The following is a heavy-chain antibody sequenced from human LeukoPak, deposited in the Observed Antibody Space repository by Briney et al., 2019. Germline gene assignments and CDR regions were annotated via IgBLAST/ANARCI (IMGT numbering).Heavy chain of an antibody. CDR2: INNDGSRT. V-gene: IGHV3-74*01. D-gene: IGHD2-15*01. CDR3: AKDAADAFDI. J-gene: IGHJ3*02. CDR1: GFTFNSYW. Sequence: PGGSLRLSCEASGFTFNSYWMHWVRHAPGKGLVWVSRINNDGSRTSYADSVKGRFTISRDNAKNTLYLQMNSLRAEDTAVYYCAKDAADAFDIWGQGTMVTVSS.